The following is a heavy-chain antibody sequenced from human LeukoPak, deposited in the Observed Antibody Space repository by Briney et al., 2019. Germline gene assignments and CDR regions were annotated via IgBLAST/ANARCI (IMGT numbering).Heavy chain of an antibody. V-gene: IGHV1-2*02. Sequence: SVKVSCKASGYTFTGYYMHWVRQAPGQGLEWMGWINPYNGGTNYAQKFQGRVTMTRDMSISTAYMELSRLRSDDTAVYYCARAGDSRGYYNVGSEYFQHWGQGTLVTVSS. CDR2: INPYNGGT. CDR1: GYTFTGYY. J-gene: IGHJ1*01. CDR3: ARAGDSRGYYNVGSEYFQH. D-gene: IGHD3-22*01.